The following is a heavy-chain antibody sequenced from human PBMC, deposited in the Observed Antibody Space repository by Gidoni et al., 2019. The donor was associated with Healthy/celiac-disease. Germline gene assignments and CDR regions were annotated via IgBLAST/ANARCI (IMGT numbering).Heavy chain of an antibody. CDR2: ISSSSSYI. V-gene: IGHV3-21*01. J-gene: IGHJ4*02. CDR3: ARDGGRDDGDYQSSFDY. D-gene: IGHD4-17*01. CDR1: GFTVSRYS. Sequence: EVQLVESGGGLVKPGGALRLSCAASGFTVSRYSMNWVRQAPGKGLGWVSSISSSSSYIYYADSVKGRFTISRDNAKNSLYLQMTSLRAEDTAVYYCARDGGRDDGDYQSSFDYWGQGTLVTVSS.